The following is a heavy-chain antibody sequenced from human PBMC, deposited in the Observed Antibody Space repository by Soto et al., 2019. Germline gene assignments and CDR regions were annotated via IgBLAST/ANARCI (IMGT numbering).Heavy chain of an antibody. CDR3: ARVAYYDSSGYYYYFHY. J-gene: IGHJ4*02. Sequence: LSLTCAVSGYSISSGYYWGWIRQPPGKGLEWIGSIYRSGTTYYNPSLRSRVTISVDMSKNQFSLRLSSVTAADTAVYYCARVAYYDSSGYYYYFHYWGQGTLVTVSS. CDR1: GYSISSGYY. CDR2: IYRSGTT. V-gene: IGHV4-38-2*01. D-gene: IGHD3-22*01.